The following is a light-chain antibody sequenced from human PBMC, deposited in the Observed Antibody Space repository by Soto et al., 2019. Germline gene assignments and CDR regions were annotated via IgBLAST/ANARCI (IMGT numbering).Light chain of an antibody. CDR1: QDIHIW. Sequence: DIQMTQSPSTLSASVGDRVTITCRASQDIHIWLAWYQQKPGKAPRVLIHDASDLESGVPSRFSGSGSGTEFTLSISSLQPDDSASYYCQQSNSYPYTFGQGTKLEIK. CDR2: DAS. V-gene: IGKV1-5*01. J-gene: IGKJ2*01. CDR3: QQSNSYPYT.